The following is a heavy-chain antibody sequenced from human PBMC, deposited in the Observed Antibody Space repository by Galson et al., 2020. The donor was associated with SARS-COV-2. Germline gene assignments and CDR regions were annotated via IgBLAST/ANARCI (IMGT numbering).Heavy chain of an antibody. D-gene: IGHD3-10*02. J-gene: IGHJ6*02. CDR1: GFTVSRNY. CDR2: IYSSGIT. CDR3: ATKYYVTPGQYGMDV. V-gene: IGHV3-53*01. Sequence: GGSLRLSCAASGFTVSRNYVTWVRQAPGKGLECVSVIYSSGITYFADSVKGRFTISRDNSKNTVFLQMNSLGAEDTALYYCATKYYVTPGQYGMDVWGQGTTVTVS.